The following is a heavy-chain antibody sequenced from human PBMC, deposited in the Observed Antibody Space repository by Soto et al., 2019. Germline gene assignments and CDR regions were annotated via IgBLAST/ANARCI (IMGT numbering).Heavy chain of an antibody. CDR1: GGSTSSDNY. CDR2: IYYSGNT. Sequence: LSLTCTVSGGSTSSDNYWSWIRQPPGKGLEWIGHIYYSGNTDYNPPLKSRLAISIDTSKNQFSLKLSSVTAADTAVYFCAREGGESSDGLYYFDSWGQGSLVTVSS. D-gene: IGHD3-16*01. V-gene: IGHV4-30-4*01. CDR3: AREGGESSDGLYYFDS. J-gene: IGHJ4*02.